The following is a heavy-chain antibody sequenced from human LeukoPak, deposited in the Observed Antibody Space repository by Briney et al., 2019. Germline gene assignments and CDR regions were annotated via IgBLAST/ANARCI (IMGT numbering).Heavy chain of an antibody. D-gene: IGHD5-12*01. J-gene: IGHJ4*02. Sequence: SQTLSLTCSVSGDSIRSGTYYWSWIRQPAGKGLEWIGRIYTSGSTSYNPPLKSRVTISVDTSKNQFSLKLTSVTAADTAVYHCARGGGATRIDYWGQGTLVTVSS. CDR3: ARGGGATRIDY. CDR1: GDSIRSGTYY. V-gene: IGHV4-61*02. CDR2: IYTSGST.